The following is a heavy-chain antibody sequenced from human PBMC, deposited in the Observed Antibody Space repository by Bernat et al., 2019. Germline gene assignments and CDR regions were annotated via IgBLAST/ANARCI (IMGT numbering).Heavy chain of an antibody. J-gene: IGHJ4*02. CDR3: ARARGGFWSNYEVGGLDC. CDR1: GFTFSSYA. D-gene: IGHD3-3*01. CDR2: ISGSGGST. V-gene: IGHV3-23*04. Sequence: EVQLVESGGGLVQPGGSLRLSCAASGFTFSSYAMSWVRQAPGKGLEWVSAISGSGGSTYYADSVKGRFTISRDNSKNTLYLQMNSLRAEDTAVYYCARARGGFWSNYEVGGLDCWGQGTLVTVSS.